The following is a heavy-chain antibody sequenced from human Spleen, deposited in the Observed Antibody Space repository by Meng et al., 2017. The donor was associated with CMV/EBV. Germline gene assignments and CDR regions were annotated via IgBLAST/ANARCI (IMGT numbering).Heavy chain of an antibody. J-gene: IGHJ2*01. CDR1: GYNFTNYW. CDR2: IYPRDSET. CDR3: ARLSRPLQFLESDKLWYFDL. Sequence: GGSLRLSCKGSGYNFTNYWIGWVRQMSGKGLEWMGIIYPRDSETKNSPSFQGQVTISVDKSISTAYLQWSSLKASDTAMYYCARLSRPLQFLESDKLWYFDLWGRGTLVTVSS. D-gene: IGHD3-3*01. V-gene: IGHV5-51*01.